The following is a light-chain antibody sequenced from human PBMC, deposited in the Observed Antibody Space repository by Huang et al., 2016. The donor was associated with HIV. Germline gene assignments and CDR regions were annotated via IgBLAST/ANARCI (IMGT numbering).Light chain of an antibody. J-gene: IGKJ5*01. Sequence: DIQMTQSPSSLSASVGDRFTITRRASQSISSYLNWYQQKPGKAPELLIYGASSLRSGVPSRFSGSGSETDFTLTISSLQPEDFATYYCQQSSSTPISFGQGTRLDIK. CDR1: QSISSY. CDR3: QQSSSTPIS. CDR2: GAS. V-gene: IGKV1-39*01.